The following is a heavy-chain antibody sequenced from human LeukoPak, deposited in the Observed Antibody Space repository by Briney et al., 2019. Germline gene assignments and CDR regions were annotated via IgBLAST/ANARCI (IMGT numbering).Heavy chain of an antibody. D-gene: IGHD2-2*01. V-gene: IGHV3-9*03. CDR2: ISWNSGSI. Sequence: GGSLRLSCVASGFPFDDYAMHWVRQVPGKGLEWVSGISWNSGSIVYADSVKGRFTISRDNAKNSLYLQMNSVRAEDMALYYCAKSGCSSISCYFNFWGQGTLVTVSS. J-gene: IGHJ4*02. CDR1: GFPFDDYA. CDR3: AKSGCSSISCYFNF.